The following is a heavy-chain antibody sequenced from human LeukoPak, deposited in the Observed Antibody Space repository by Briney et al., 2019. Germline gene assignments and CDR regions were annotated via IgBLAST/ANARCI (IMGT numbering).Heavy chain of an antibody. CDR3: AKSINDYVWGDYYS. CDR2: IRYDGSNE. V-gene: IGHV3-30*02. J-gene: IGHJ4*02. Sequence: PGGSLRLSCTGSGFTFSTFGMHWVRQAPGMGLEWVAFIRYDGSNEYYGDSVKGRFTISRDNPKNTLYLQMNSLRAEDTAVYYCAKSINDYVWGDYYSWGQGTLVTVSS. D-gene: IGHD3-16*01. CDR1: GFTFSTFG.